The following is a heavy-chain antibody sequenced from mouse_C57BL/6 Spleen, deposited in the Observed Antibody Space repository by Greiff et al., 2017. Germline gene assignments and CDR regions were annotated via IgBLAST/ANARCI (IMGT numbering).Heavy chain of an antibody. J-gene: IGHJ3*01. CDR2: ISSGSSTI. Sequence: EVKVEESGGGLVKPGGSLKLSCAASGFTFSDYGMHWVRQAPEKGLEWVAYISSGSSTIYYADTVKGRFTISRDNAKNTLFLQMTSLRSEDTAMYYCARNGYDGFAYWGQGTLVTVSA. V-gene: IGHV5-17*01. CDR1: GFTFSDYG. CDR3: ARNGYDGFAY. D-gene: IGHD2-2*01.